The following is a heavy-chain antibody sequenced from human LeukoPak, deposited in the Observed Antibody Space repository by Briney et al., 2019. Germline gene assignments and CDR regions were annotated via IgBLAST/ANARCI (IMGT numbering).Heavy chain of an antibody. J-gene: IGHJ3*02. CDR3: ARQNYYDSSRGAFDI. V-gene: IGHV1-46*01. CDR2: INPSGGST. Sequence: GASVKVSCKASGYTFTSYYMHWVRQAPGQGLEWMGIINPSGGSTSYAQKSQGRVTMTRDMSTSTVYMELSSLRSEDTAVYYCARQNYYDSSRGAFDIWGQGTMVTVSS. D-gene: IGHD3-22*01. CDR1: GYTFTSYY.